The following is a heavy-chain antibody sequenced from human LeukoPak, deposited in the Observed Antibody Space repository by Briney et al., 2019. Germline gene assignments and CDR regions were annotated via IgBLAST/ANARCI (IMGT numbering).Heavy chain of an antibody. D-gene: IGHD2-15*01. V-gene: IGHV4-39*01. CDR3: ARRYCSGGSCYSDNWFDP. CDR2: IYYRGST. Sequence: SETLSLTCTVSGGSISSSSYYWGWIRQPPGRGVEGIGSIYYRGSTYYNPSLKSRVTISVDTSKNQFSLKLSSVTAADTAVYYCARRYCSGGSCYSDNWFDPWGQGTLVTVSS. CDR1: GGSISSSSYY. J-gene: IGHJ5*02.